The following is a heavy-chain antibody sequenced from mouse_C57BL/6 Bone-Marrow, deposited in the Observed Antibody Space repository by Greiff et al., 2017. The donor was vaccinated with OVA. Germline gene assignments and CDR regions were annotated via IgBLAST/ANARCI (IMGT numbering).Heavy chain of an antibody. Sequence: VQLQQPGAELVKPGASVKLSCKASGYTFTSYWMHWVKQRPGQGLEWIGMIHPNSGSTNYNEKFKSKATLTVDKSSSTAYMQLSSLTSEDSAVYYCARSGGYYPYYYAMDYWGQGTSGTVSS. J-gene: IGHJ4*01. V-gene: IGHV1-64*01. CDR3: ARSGGYYPYYYAMDY. CDR1: GYTFTSYW. D-gene: IGHD2-3*01. CDR2: IHPNSGST.